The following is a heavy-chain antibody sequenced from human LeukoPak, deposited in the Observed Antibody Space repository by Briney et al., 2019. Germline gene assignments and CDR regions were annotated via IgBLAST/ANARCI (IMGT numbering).Heavy chain of an antibody. J-gene: IGHJ4*02. CDR3: ARDSGVFGRPNSGSYLE. D-gene: IGHD1-26*01. V-gene: IGHV4-39*02. CDR2: IYYSGST. CDR1: GGSISSSSYY. Sequence: PSETLSLTCTVSGGSISSSSYYWGWIRQPPGKGLEWIGSIYYSGSTYYNPSLKSRVTISVDTSKNQFSLKLSSVTAADTAVYYCARDSGVFGRPNSGSYLEWGQGTLVTVSS.